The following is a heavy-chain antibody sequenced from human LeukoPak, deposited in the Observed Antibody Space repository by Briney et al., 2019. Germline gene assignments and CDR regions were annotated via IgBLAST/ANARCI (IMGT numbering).Heavy chain of an antibody. CDR3: AKGGEDCSSTSCINWFDP. V-gene: IGHV3-23*01. Sequence: PGGSLRLSCAASGFTFSSYAMSWVRQAPAKGLEWVSAISGSGGSTYYADSVKGRFTISRDNSKNTLYLQMNSLRAEDTAVYYCAKGGEDCSSTSCINWFDPWGQGTLVTVSS. CDR1: GFTFSSYA. J-gene: IGHJ5*02. D-gene: IGHD2-2*01. CDR2: ISGSGGST.